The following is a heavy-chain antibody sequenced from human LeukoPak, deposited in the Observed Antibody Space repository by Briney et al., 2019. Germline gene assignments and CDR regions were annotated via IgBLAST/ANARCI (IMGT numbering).Heavy chain of an antibody. V-gene: IGHV4-34*01. J-gene: IGHJ5*02. CDR1: GGSFSGYY. Sequence: SETLSLTCAVYGGSFSGYYWSWLRQPPGKGLEWIGEINHSGSTNYNPSLKSRVTISVDTSKNQFSLKLSSVTAADTAVYYCARGQITLINGGDYINWFDPWGQGTLVTVSS. CDR3: ARGQITLINGGDYINWFDP. CDR2: INHSGST. D-gene: IGHD2-21*02.